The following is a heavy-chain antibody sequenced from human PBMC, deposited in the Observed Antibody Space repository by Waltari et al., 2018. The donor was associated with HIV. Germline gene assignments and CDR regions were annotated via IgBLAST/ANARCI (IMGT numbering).Heavy chain of an antibody. CDR2: IIPILNIT. CDR3: ARAVVVSATRFYFDF. Sequence: QVQLVQSGAEVKKPGSSVKVSCKASGGTFRSYDIRWVRPPSGQWLEWMGRIIPILNITDYAQKCRGRVTITADESTTTAHMELSSLRSEDTAVYYCARAVVVSATRFYFDFWGQGSLVTVSS. CDR1: GGTFRSYD. V-gene: IGHV1-69*04. D-gene: IGHD2-15*01. J-gene: IGHJ4*02.